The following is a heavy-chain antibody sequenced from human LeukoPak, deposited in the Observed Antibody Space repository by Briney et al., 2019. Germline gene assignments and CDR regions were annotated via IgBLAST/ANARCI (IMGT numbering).Heavy chain of an antibody. CDR3: ARATFSSSWYKNWFDP. CDR1: GGSISSSSYY. D-gene: IGHD6-13*01. CDR2: IYYSGST. Sequence: SETLSLTCTVSGGSISSSSYYWGWIRQPPGKGLEWIGSIYYSGSTYHNPSLKSRVTISVDTSKNQFSLKLSSVTAADTAVYYCARATFSSSWYKNWFDPWGQGTLVTVSS. V-gene: IGHV4-39*07. J-gene: IGHJ5*02.